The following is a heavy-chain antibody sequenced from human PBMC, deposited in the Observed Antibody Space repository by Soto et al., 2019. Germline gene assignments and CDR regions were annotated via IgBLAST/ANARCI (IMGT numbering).Heavy chain of an antibody. CDR2: IWYDGSNK. Sequence: QVQLVESGGGVVQPGRSLSLSCAASGFTFSSYGIHWVRQAPGKGLEWVAVIWYDGSNKYYADSVKGRFTISRDNTNNTLYLQMNSLRADDTAVYYCARELLVRGMKYHGMYVWGQGTTVTDSS. V-gene: IGHV3-33*01. CDR3: ARELLVRGMKYHGMYV. CDR1: GFTFSSYG. D-gene: IGHD3-10*01. J-gene: IGHJ6*02.